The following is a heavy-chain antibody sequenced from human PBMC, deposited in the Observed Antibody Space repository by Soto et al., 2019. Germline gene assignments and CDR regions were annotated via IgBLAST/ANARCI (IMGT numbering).Heavy chain of an antibody. CDR2: IWYDGSNK. CDR3: ARGGVGATVYYYSGMDV. CDR1: GFTFSSYG. D-gene: IGHD1-26*01. J-gene: IGHJ6*02. V-gene: IGHV3-33*01. Sequence: QVQLVESGGGVVQPGRSLRLSCAASGFTFSSYGMHWVRQAPGKGLEWVAVIWYDGSNKYYADSVKGRFTISRDNSKNTLYLQMNSLRAEDTAVYYCARGGVGATVYYYSGMDVWGQGTTVTVSS.